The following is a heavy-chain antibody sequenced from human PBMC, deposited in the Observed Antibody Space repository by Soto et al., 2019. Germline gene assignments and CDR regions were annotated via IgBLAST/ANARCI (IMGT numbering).Heavy chain of an antibody. Sequence: PGGSLRLSCAASGFTFSSYSMNWVRQAPGKGLEWVSSISSSSSYIYYADSVKGRFTISRDNAKNSLYLQMNSLRAEDTAVYYCARLLDSIVGAFDIWGQGTMVTVSS. CDR3: ARLLDSIVGAFDI. CDR1: GFTFSSYS. J-gene: IGHJ3*02. D-gene: IGHD2-8*01. V-gene: IGHV3-21*01. CDR2: ISSSSSYI.